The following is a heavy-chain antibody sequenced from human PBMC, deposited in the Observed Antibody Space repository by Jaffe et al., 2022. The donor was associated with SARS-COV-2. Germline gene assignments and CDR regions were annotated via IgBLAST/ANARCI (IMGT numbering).Heavy chain of an antibody. CDR3: ARGSSSSWYIYSAFYYGMDV. D-gene: IGHD6-13*01. V-gene: IGHV1-8*01. Sequence: QVQLVQSGAEVKKPGASVKVSCKASGYTFTSYDINWVRQATGQGLEWMGWMNPNSGNTGYAQKFQGRVTMTRNTSISTAYMELSSLRSEDTAVYYCARGSSSSWYIYSAFYYGMDVWGQGTTVTVSS. J-gene: IGHJ6*02. CDR2: MNPNSGNT. CDR1: GYTFTSYD.